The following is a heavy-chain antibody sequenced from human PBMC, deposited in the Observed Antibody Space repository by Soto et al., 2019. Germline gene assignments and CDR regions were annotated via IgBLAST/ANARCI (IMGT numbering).Heavy chain of an antibody. Sequence: GGSLRLSCAASGFTFSGATLHWVRQASGKGLEWVGRIGSKANNYAAAYAVSLKGRFTISRDDSRNTAYLQMSSLKTEDTAVYYCARGVYPFWSGHPKGLDYWGQGTVVTVSS. CDR3: ARGVYPFWSGHPKGLDY. D-gene: IGHD3-3*01. CDR1: GFTFSGAT. V-gene: IGHV3-73*01. J-gene: IGHJ4*02. CDR2: IGSKANNYAA.